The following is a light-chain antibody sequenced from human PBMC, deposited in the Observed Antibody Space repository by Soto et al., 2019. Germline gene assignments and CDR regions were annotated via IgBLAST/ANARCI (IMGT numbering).Light chain of an antibody. CDR2: DVS. Sequence: QSALTQPASVSGSPGQSITISCTGTSSDVGGYNYVSWYQQHPGKAPKLMIYDVSNRPSGVSNRFSGSKSGNTAFLTISGLQAEDEADYYCSSYTSSSTDVVFGGGTKVTVL. CDR3: SSYTSSSTDVV. J-gene: IGLJ2*01. V-gene: IGLV2-14*01. CDR1: SSDVGGYNY.